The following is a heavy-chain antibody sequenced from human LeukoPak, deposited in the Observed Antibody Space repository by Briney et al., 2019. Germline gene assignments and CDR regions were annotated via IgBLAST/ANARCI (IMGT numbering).Heavy chain of an antibody. D-gene: IGHD3-10*01. CDR1: GYTFTDYG. J-gene: IGHJ1*01. CDR3: ARVPLHDSNKYYYPH. Sequence: ASVKVSCKASGYTFTDYGMHWVRQAPGQGLEWMAWINTGNGNAKYSEKFQGRVTITGDTSASTAYMDLSSLRSEDTAVYYCARVPLHDSNKYYYPHWGQGTVVTVSS. CDR2: INTGNGNA. V-gene: IGHV1-3*04.